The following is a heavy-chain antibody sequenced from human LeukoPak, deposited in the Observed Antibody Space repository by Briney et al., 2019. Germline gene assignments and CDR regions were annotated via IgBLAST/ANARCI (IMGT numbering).Heavy chain of an antibody. J-gene: IGHJ4*02. Sequence: ASVTVSCKASGGTFSSYAISWVRQAPGQRLEWMGWINAGNGNTKYSQKFQGRVTITRDTSASTAYMELSSLRSEDTAVYYCARDVEYSSGHYYFDYWGQGTLVTVSS. D-gene: IGHD6-19*01. CDR3: ARDVEYSSGHYYFDY. CDR2: INAGNGNT. V-gene: IGHV1-3*01. CDR1: GGTFSSYA.